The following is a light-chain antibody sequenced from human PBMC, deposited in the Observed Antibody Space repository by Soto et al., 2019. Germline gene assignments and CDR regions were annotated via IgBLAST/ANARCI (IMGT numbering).Light chain of an antibody. CDR3: QQSYSTLGTWT. J-gene: IGKJ1*01. V-gene: IGKV1-39*01. Sequence: DIQMTQSPSSLSASVGDRVTVGCRAVQRITRDLNWYQQKPGNAPRLLIYGASRLQSGVPSRFSASGSGTDFTLTISSLEPEDFATYYCQQSYSTLGTWTFGQGTKVDIK. CDR1: QRITRD. CDR2: GAS.